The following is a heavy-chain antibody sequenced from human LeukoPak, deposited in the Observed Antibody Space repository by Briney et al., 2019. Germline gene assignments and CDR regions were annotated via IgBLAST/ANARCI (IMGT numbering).Heavy chain of an antibody. Sequence: GGSLRLSCAASGFTFSSYGMHWVRQAPGKGLEWVAVISYDGSNKYYADSVKGRFTISRDNSKNTLYLQMNSLRAEDTAVYYCTRDRGGSPTDVFDYWGQGTLVTVSS. J-gene: IGHJ4*02. D-gene: IGHD2-15*01. CDR2: ISYDGSNK. CDR3: TRDRGGSPTDVFDY. CDR1: GFTFSSYG. V-gene: IGHV3-30*03.